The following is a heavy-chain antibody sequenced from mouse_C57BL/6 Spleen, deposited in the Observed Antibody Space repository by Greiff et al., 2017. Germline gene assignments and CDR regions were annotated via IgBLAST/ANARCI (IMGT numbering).Heavy chain of an antibody. CDR3: ERSSHYYGSSLDFAY. CDR1: GYTFTSYW. J-gene: IGHJ3*01. D-gene: IGHD1-1*01. V-gene: IGHV1-72*01. CDR2: IDPNSGGT. Sequence: VQLQQPGAELVKPGASVKLSCKASGYTFTSYWMHWVKQRPGRGLEWIGRIDPNSGGTKYNEKFKSKATLTVAKPSSTAYMQRSRLPSEDSAVYYCERSSHYYGSSLDFAYWGQGTLVTVSA.